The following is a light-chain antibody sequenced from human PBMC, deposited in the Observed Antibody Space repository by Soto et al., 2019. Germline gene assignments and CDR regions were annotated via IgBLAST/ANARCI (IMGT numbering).Light chain of an antibody. CDR1: SSDVGSYNL. J-gene: IGLJ2*01. CDR2: EGS. CDR3: CSYAGSSTWV. V-gene: IGLV2-23*01. Sequence: QSALTQPASGSGSPGQWITIYCTGTSSDVGSYNLVSWYQQHPGKAPKLMIYEGSKRPSGVSNRFSGSKSGNTASLTISGLQAEDEADYYCCSYAGSSTWVFGGGTKLTVL.